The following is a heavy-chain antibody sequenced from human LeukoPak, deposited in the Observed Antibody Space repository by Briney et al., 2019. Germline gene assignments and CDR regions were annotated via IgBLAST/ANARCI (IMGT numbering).Heavy chain of an antibody. CDR2: ISSSGSTI. CDR1: VFTFDDYA. V-gene: IGHV3-48*03. J-gene: IGHJ6*04. CDR3: AELGITMIGGV. Sequence: GGSLRLSCAASVFTFDDYAMNWVRQAPGKGLEWVSYISSSGSTIYYADSVKGRFTSSRDHAKNSLYLQMNSLRAEDTAVYYCAELGITMIGGVWGKGTTVTISS. D-gene: IGHD3-10*02.